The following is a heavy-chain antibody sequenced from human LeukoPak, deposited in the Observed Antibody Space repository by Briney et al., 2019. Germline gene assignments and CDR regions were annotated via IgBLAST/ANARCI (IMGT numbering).Heavy chain of an antibody. D-gene: IGHD3-3*01. CDR1: GFTFTTYS. V-gene: IGHV3-21*01. CDR2: ISSTSSYI. CDR3: TSRGDFWSGYWAMNV. J-gene: IGHJ6*02. Sequence: GGSLRLSCVASGFTFTTYSPNWVRQAPGKGLEWVSSISSTSSYIYYADSVKGRFTLSRDNAKNSIYLQMDSLRAEDTAVYYCTSRGDFWSGYWAMNVWGQGTTVIVSS.